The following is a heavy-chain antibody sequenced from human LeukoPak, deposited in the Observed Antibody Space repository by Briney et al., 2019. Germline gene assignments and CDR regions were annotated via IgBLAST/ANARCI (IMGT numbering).Heavy chain of an antibody. CDR1: GGSISSSSYN. J-gene: IGHJ4*02. CDR3: ASPGGGPTDY. V-gene: IGHV4-39*01. Sequence: SETLSLTCTVSGGSISSSSYNWGWIRQPPGKGLEWIVSIYYSGSAYYNPSLKSRVTISVDTSKNQFSLKLSSVTAADTAVYYCASPGGGPTDYWGQGTLVTVSS. D-gene: IGHD3-16*01. CDR2: IYYSGSA.